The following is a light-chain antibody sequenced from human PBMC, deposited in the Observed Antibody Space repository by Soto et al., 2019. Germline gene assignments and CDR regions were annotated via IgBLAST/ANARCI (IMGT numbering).Light chain of an antibody. V-gene: IGLV1-44*01. CDR1: SSNIGRNT. Sequence: SVLAQPPSGSGTPGQRVTISCSGSSSNIGRNTVSWYQQLPGTAPKLLIYSNNQRPSGVPDRFSGSKSGTSASLAISGLQSEDEADYYCAAWDDSLNGNVFGTGTKVTVL. J-gene: IGLJ1*01. CDR2: SNN. CDR3: AAWDDSLNGNV.